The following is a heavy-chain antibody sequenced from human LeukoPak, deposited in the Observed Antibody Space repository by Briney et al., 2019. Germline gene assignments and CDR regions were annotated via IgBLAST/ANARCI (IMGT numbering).Heavy chain of an antibody. J-gene: IGHJ4*02. CDR2: ISSSGSTI. Sequence: GGSLRLSCAASGFTFSDYYMSWIRQAPGKGLEWVSYISSSGSTIYYADSVKGRFTISRDNAKNSLYLQMNSLRAEDTAVYYCAREPPMEEPVVQGIDYWGQGTLVTVSS. D-gene: IGHD4-23*01. V-gene: IGHV3-11*01. CDR3: AREPPMEEPVVQGIDY. CDR1: GFTFSDYY.